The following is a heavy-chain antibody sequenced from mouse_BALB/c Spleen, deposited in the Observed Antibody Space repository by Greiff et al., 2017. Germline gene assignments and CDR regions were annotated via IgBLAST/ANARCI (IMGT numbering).Heavy chain of an antibody. CDR3: ARHSYYYGSSYYFDY. CDR2: ISSGGGST. D-gene: IGHD1-1*01. CDR1: GFAFSSYD. J-gene: IGHJ2*01. Sequence: EVKLVESGGGLVKPGGSLKLSCAASGFAFSSYDMSWVRQTPEKRLEWVAYISSGGGSTYYPDTVKGRFTISRDNAKNTLYLQMSSLKSEDTAMYYCARHSYYYGSSYYFDYWGQGTTLTVSS. V-gene: IGHV5-12-1*01.